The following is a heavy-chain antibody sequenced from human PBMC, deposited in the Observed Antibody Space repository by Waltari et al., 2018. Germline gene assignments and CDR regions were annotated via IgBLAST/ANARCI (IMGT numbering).Heavy chain of an antibody. CDR3: ARDVAVAAPNWFDP. D-gene: IGHD6-19*01. CDR1: GFTFSSYS. V-gene: IGHV3-48*04. CDR2: ISSSSTI. J-gene: IGHJ5*02. Sequence: EVQLVESGGGLVQPGGSLRLSCAASGFTFSSYSMNWVRQAPGKGLEWVSYISSSSTIYYADSVKGRFTISRDNAKNSLYLQMNSLRAEDTAVYYCARDVAVAAPNWFDPWGQGTLVTVSS.